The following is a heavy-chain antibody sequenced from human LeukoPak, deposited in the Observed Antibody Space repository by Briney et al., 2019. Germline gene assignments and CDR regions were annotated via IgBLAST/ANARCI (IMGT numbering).Heavy chain of an antibody. D-gene: IGHD3-3*01. Sequence: PSETLSLTCTVSGGSISSGNYYWSWIRQPAGKGLEWIGRIYTSGSTNYNPSLKSRVTISVDTSKNQFSLKLSSVTAADTAVYYCARGRFLEWLEIPFDYWGQGTLVTVSS. CDR3: ARGRFLEWLEIPFDY. V-gene: IGHV4-61*02. CDR1: GGSISSGNYY. CDR2: IYTSGST. J-gene: IGHJ4*02.